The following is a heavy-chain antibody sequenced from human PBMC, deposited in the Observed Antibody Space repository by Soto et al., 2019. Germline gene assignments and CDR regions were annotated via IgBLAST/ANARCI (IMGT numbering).Heavy chain of an antibody. CDR3: VLCTTTSCYGKFDY. V-gene: IGHV1-58*02. D-gene: IGHD2-2*01. J-gene: IGHJ4*02. CDR1: GFTFSNSA. CDR2: IVVGSGNT. Sequence: SVKVSCKAPGFTFSNSAIQWMRQARGERLEWIGWIVVGSGNTNYAQKIQERVTIIRDMSTSTSYMELSSLTSEDTAVYYCVLCTTTSCYGKFDYWGQGTLVTVSS.